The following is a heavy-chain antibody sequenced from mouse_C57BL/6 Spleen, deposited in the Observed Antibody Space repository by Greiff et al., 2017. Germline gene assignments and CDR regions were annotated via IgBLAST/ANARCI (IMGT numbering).Heavy chain of an antibody. Sequence: VQLQQPGAELVMPGASVKLSCKASGYTFTSYWMHWVKQRPGQGLEWIGNINPCNGGPNYNEKFKSKATLTVDKSSSTVYMQLSGLTCVESAVYDFERGLYYCVIPAWFAYWGQGTLLTVSA. J-gene: IGHJ3*01. CDR1: GYTFTSYW. CDR2: INPCNGGP. V-gene: IGHV1-53*01. CDR3: ERGLYYCVIPAWFAY. D-gene: IGHD1-1*01.